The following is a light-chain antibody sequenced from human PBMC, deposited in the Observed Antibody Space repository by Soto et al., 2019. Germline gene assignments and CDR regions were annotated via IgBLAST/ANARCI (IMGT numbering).Light chain of an antibody. CDR1: QSVSSSY. CDR2: GAS. V-gene: IGKV3-20*01. CDR3: QQYDSSSP. J-gene: IGKJ1*01. Sequence: EIVLTQSPGTPSLSRGERATLSCRASQSVSSSYLAWYQQKPGQAPRLLIYGASSRATGIPDRFSGSGSGTDFTLTIIRLEPEDFAGYYSQQYDSSSPFGHRTKV.